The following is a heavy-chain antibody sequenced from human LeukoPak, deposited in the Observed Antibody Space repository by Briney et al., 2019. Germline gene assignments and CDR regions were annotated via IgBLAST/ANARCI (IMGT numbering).Heavy chain of an antibody. D-gene: IGHD6-19*01. J-gene: IGHJ4*02. V-gene: IGHV3-9*01. CDR1: GFTFDDYA. Sequence: GRSLRLSCAASGFTFDDYAIHWVRQAPGKGLEWVSGVNWNSDRKGYAGSVKGRFTVSRDNARKYVFLQMNSLRVEDTAIYYCAKGKSGWFSGADYWGQGTLVTVSS. CDR3: AKGKSGWFSGADY. CDR2: VNWNSDRK.